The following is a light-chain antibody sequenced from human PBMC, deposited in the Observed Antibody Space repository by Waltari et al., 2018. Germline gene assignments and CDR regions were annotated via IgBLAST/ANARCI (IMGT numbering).Light chain of an antibody. CDR3: QQNSNWPLT. Sequence: EIVMTQSPATLSLSPGERATLSCRASQSVSSSLAWYQQKPGQAPRLLIYGASSRATGIPERFSGSGSGREFTLTISSLEPADVAVYYCQQNSNWPLTFGPGTKLDIK. CDR2: GAS. J-gene: IGKJ3*01. V-gene: IGKV3D-15*01. CDR1: QSVSSS.